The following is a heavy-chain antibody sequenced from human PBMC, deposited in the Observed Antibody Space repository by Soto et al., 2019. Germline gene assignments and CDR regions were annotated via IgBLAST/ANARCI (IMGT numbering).Heavy chain of an antibody. CDR3: ARHGYCGGGSCDWFDP. Sequence: SETLSLTCSVSGGSIGNFYWSWIRQSPEKGLEWLGYVTQTNNANHNPSLTGRLTISVGTTKNVFSLRLRSVTAADTAIYFCARHGYCGGGSCDWFDPWGQGTLVTVSS. D-gene: IGHD2-15*01. J-gene: IGHJ5*02. CDR2: VTQTNNA. CDR1: GGSIGNFY. V-gene: IGHV4-59*08.